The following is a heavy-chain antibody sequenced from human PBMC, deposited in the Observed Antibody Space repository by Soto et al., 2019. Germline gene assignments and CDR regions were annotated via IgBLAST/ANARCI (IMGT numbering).Heavy chain of an antibody. J-gene: IGHJ6*02. D-gene: IGHD6-19*01. Sequence: QLQLQESGPGLVKPSETLSLTCTVSGGSISSSSYYWGWIRQPPGKGLEWIGSIYYSGSTYYNPSLKSRVTISVDTSKNQFSRKLSSVTAADTAVYYCAGYSSGWYSYYYYYGMDVWGQGTTVTVSS. CDR2: IYYSGST. V-gene: IGHV4-39*01. CDR3: AGYSSGWYSYYYYYGMDV. CDR1: GGSISSSSYY.